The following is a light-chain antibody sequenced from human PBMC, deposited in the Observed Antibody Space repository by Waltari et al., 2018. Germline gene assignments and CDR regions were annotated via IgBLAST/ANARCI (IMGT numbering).Light chain of an antibody. CDR2: STS. CDR3: QQYQNWPPIT. V-gene: IGKV3-15*01. Sequence: ETVLTQSPATLSVSPGEAVTLSCRASQSVSPNLALYPQKRGQAPRLLIYSTSTRAPGVPDRFWGSGSGTEFTLSITSLQSEDSAIYYCQQYQNWPPITFGQGTRLEIK. CDR1: QSVSPN. J-gene: IGKJ5*01.